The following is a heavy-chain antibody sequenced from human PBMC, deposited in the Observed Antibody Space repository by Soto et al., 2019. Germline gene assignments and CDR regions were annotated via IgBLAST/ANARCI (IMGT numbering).Heavy chain of an antibody. CDR3: ARYSSGWSIDY. CDR1: GGSISSSSYY. J-gene: IGHJ4*02. D-gene: IGHD6-19*01. Sequence: SETLSLTCTVSGGSISSSSYYWGWIRQPPGKGLEWIGSIYYSGSTYYNPSLKSRVTISVDTSKNQFSLKLSSVTAADTAVYYCARYSSGWSIDYWGQGTLVTVSS. V-gene: IGHV4-39*01. CDR2: IYYSGST.